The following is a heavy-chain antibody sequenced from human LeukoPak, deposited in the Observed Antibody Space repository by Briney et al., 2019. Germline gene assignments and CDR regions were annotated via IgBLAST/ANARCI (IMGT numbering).Heavy chain of an antibody. CDR2: IKTDGSAK. CDR3: ARESFDY. V-gene: IGHV3-7*04. Sequence: GASLRLSCASSGISFNHYWMNWARQAPGKGLGWVANIKTDGSAKYYADSVKGRSTIARDNTKDSLYLQMNILRGDDTAVYYCARESFDYWGQGVLVTVSS. CDR1: GISFNHYW. J-gene: IGHJ4*02.